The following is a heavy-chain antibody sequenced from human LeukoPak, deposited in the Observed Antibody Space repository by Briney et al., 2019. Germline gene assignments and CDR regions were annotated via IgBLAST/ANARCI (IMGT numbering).Heavy chain of an antibody. CDR1: GFTFSSYW. CDR2: IKQDGSEK. V-gene: IGHV3-7*04. CDR3: ARGYGDFPN. Sequence: GGSLRLSCAASGFTFSSYWMSWVRQAPGKGLEWVANIKQDGSEKYYVDSVKGRFTISRDNANNSLFLQMISLRAEDTAVYFCARGYGDFPNWGQGTLVTVSS. D-gene: IGHD4-17*01. J-gene: IGHJ4*02.